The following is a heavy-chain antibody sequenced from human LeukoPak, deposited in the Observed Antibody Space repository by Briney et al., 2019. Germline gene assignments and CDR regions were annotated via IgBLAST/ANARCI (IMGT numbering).Heavy chain of an antibody. CDR2: INSDGSST. V-gene: IGHV3-74*01. D-gene: IGHD5-18*01. CDR3: ARGYGNDAFDI. Sequence: AGGSLRLSCAASGFTFSSSWMHWVRQAPGKGLVWVSRINSDGSSTSYADSVKGRFTISRDNSKNTLYLQMNSLRAEDTAVYYCARGYGNDAFDIWGQGTMVTVSS. CDR1: GFTFSSSW. J-gene: IGHJ3*02.